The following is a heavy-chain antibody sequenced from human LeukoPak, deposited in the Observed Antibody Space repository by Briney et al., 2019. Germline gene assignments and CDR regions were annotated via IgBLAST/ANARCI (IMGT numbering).Heavy chain of an antibody. CDR2: ISYDGSNK. CDR3: ARVRTGVITEDYFDY. V-gene: IGHV3-30*01. J-gene: IGHJ4*02. CDR1: GFTFSSYA. Sequence: GRSLRLSCAASGFTFSSYAMHWVRQAPGKGLEWVAVISYDGSNKYYADSVKGRFTISRDNSKNTLYLQMNSLRAEDTAVYYCARVRTGVITEDYFDYWGQGTLVTVSS. D-gene: IGHD3-16*02.